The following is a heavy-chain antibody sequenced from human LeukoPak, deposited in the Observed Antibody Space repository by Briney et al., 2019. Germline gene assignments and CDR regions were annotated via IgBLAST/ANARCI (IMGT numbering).Heavy chain of an antibody. V-gene: IGHV3-7*03. Sequence: GGSLRLSCAASGFTFSNYWMTWIRQAPGKGLEWVANINQDGNDKCYVDSVKGRFTISRDNTKSSVFLQMNSLRAEDTAVYYCAVTRTRGDHWGQGTLVTVSS. D-gene: IGHD3-10*01. CDR1: GFTFSNYW. CDR3: AVTRTRGDH. J-gene: IGHJ4*02. CDR2: INQDGNDK.